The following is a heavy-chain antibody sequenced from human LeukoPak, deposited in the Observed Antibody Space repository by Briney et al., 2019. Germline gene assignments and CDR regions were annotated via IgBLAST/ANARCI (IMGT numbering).Heavy chain of an antibody. CDR2: IISSSSYI. V-gene: IGHV3-21*01. CDR3: ARDPQYCSGGSCYSFDY. J-gene: IGHJ4*02. CDR1: GFTFSTYS. D-gene: IGHD2-15*01. Sequence: TGGSLRLSCAASGFTFSTYSMNWVRQAPGKGLEWVSSIISSSSYIYYADSVKGRFTISRDNAKNSLYLQMSSLRAEDTAVYYYARDPQYCSGGSCYSFDYWGQGTLVTVSS.